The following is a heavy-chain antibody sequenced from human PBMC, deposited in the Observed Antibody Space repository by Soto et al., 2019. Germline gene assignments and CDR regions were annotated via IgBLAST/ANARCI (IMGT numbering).Heavy chain of an antibody. V-gene: IGHV4-30-2*06. J-gene: IGHJ6*02. Sequence: QLQLQESGSGLVKPSQTLSLTCTVSGGSISSGGYSWTCIRQSPGKGLEWIGYTYQSGSAFYNPSLKSRVTISVDRSKNQFSLNLTSVTAADTAVYYCSRADYGMDVWGQGTTVTVSS. CDR3: SRADYGMDV. CDR2: TYQSGSA. CDR1: GGSISSGGYS.